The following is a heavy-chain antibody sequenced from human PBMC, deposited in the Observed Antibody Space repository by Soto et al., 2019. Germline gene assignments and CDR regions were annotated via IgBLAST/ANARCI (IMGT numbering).Heavy chain of an antibody. D-gene: IGHD3-3*01. V-gene: IGHV4-30-4*01. CDR2: IYYSGST. CDR1: GGSISSGDYY. CDR3: ARDLAIFGVVHWFDP. J-gene: IGHJ5*02. Sequence: SETLSLTCTVSGGSISSGDYYWSWIRQPPGKGLEWIGYIYYSGSTYYNPSLKSRVTISVDTSKNQFSLKLSSVTAADTAVYYCARDLAIFGVVHWFDPWGQGTLVTVSS.